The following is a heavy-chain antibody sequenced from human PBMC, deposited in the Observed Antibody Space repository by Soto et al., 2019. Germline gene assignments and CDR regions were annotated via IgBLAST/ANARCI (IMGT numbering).Heavy chain of an antibody. CDR1: GDSISSSY. CDR2: IYYSGST. CDR3: AGLYPCYDLLTVSQLYAFDI. J-gene: IGHJ3*02. Sequence: QVHLQESGPGLVKPSETLSLTCTVSGDSISSSYWSWIRQAPGKGLEWIGYIYYSGSTNFSPSLKSPFTLSRDTSTEQFSWKLSSVTATDPAVYYCAGLYPCYDLLTVSQLYAFDIWGQGTMVTVSS. D-gene: IGHD3-9*01. V-gene: IGHV4-59*01.